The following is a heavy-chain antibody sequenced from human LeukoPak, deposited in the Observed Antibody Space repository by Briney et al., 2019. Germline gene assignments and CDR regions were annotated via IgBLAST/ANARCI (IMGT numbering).Heavy chain of an antibody. J-gene: IGHJ4*02. D-gene: IGHD1-26*01. Sequence: ASVKVSCKASGYTFTTYGITWVRQAPGQGLEWMGWISAYNGNTNYAQKLQGRVTMTTDTSTSTAYMELRSLRSDDTAVYYCARRNSGCYHKRTFDYWGQGTLVTVSS. CDR1: GYTFTTYG. CDR2: ISAYNGNT. V-gene: IGHV1-18*01. CDR3: ARRNSGCYHKRTFDY.